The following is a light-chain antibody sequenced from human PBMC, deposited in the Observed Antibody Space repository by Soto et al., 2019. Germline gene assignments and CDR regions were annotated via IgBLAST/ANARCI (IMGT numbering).Light chain of an antibody. CDR3: QHSYILSTT. V-gene: IGKV1-39*01. CDR1: QTISSY. CDR2: DAS. Sequence: DIQMTQSPSSLSASVGDRVTITCRASQTISSYLNWYQQKPGKAPKLLIYDASSLQSGVPSRFSGSGSGTDFTLTISSLQPEDFATYYCQHSYILSTTFGGGTKVEIK. J-gene: IGKJ4*01.